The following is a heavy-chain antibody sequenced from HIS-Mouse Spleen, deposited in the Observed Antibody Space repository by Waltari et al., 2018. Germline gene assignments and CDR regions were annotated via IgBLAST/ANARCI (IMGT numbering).Heavy chain of an antibody. CDR1: GGSISSSSYY. J-gene: IGHJ2*01. V-gene: IGHV4-39*07. D-gene: IGHD6-13*01. CDR2: IYYSGRT. Sequence: QLQLQESGPGLVKPSETLSLTCTVSGGSISSSSYYWGWIRQPPGKGLGWIGRIYYSGRTYYHPSRKSRVTISVDTSKNQFSLKLSSVTAADTAVYYCAREIPYSSSWYDWYFDLWGRGTLVTVSS. CDR3: AREIPYSSSWYDWYFDL.